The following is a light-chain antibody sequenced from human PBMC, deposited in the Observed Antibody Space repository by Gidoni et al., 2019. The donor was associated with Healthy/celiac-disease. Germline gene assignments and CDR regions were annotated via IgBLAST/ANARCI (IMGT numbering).Light chain of an antibody. CDR1: QSVRSSY. J-gene: IGKJ5*01. CDR3: QQYGSSLIT. V-gene: IGKV3-20*01. Sequence: EIVLTQSPGTLSLSPGERATLSCRASQSVRSSYLAWYQQKPGQAPRLLIYGASSRATGTPDRFSGSGSGTDFTLTISRLEPEDFAVYYCQQYGSSLITFGQGTRLEIK. CDR2: GAS.